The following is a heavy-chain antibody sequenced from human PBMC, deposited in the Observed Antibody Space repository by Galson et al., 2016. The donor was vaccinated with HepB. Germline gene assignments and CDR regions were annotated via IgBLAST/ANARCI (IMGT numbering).Heavy chain of an antibody. D-gene: IGHD3-16*02. Sequence: SVKVSCKASGGSFITFDISWVRQAPGQGLEWMGGIVPIFGAAKQAPKFQDRVTITADESTSTVYMDLSSLRSEDTAVYYCARDLIQGLIPVWGQGTLVTVSS. CDR3: ARDLIQGLIPV. J-gene: IGHJ4*02. CDR2: IVPIFGAA. CDR1: GGSFITFD. V-gene: IGHV1-69*13.